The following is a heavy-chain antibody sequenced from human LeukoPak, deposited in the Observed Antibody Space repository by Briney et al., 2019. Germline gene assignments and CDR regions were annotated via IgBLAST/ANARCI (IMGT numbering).Heavy chain of an antibody. Sequence: GGSLRLSCAASGFTVSSNYMSWVRQAPGKGLEWVSVIYSGGRTFYADSVKGRFTISRDNSNNTVYLQIKTLRAEDTAVYFCAKDRSGLRYFDWYESPYYYYGMDVWGQGTTVTVSS. CDR2: IYSGGRT. J-gene: IGHJ6*02. CDR3: AKDRSGLRYFDWYESPYYYYGMDV. D-gene: IGHD3-9*01. V-gene: IGHV3-53*01. CDR1: GFTVSSNY.